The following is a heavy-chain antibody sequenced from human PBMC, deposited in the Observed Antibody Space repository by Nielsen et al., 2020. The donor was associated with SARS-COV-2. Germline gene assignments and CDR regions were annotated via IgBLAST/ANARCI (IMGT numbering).Heavy chain of an antibody. CDR1: GYTFTDYY. Sequence: ASVKVSCKASGYTFTDYYIHWVRQAPGQGLEWMGRINPYSGGTNSAQKFQGTVTMTRDASISIVYMELTSDDTAVYYCARARATIFGLVMSYGMDVWGQGTTVAVSS. J-gene: IGHJ6*02. CDR2: INPYSGGT. CDR3: ARARATIFGLVMSYGMDV. V-gene: IGHV1-2*06. D-gene: IGHD3/OR15-3a*01.